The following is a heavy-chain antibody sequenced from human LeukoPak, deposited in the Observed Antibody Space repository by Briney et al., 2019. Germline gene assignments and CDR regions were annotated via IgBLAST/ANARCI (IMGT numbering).Heavy chain of an antibody. CDR3: ARTASSGWFGELLYYYYYMDV. D-gene: IGHD3-10*01. CDR2: INPNSGGT. Sequence: ASVKVSCKASGYTFTGYYMHWVRQAPGQGLEWMGWINPNSGGTNYAQKFQGRVTMTRDTSISTAYMELRSLRSDDTAVYYCARTASSGWFGELLYYYYYMDVWGKGTTVTISS. CDR1: GYTFTGYY. V-gene: IGHV1-2*02. J-gene: IGHJ6*03.